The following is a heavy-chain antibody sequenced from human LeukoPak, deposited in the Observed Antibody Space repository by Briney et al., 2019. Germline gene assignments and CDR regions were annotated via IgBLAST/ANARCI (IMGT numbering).Heavy chain of an antibody. CDR1: GYNFNDYY. V-gene: IGHV1-2*02. D-gene: IGHD5-18*01. CDR2: ISPESGVT. CDR3: ARGRWTVTGSFDP. J-gene: IGHJ5*02. Sequence: ASVKVSCKASGYNFNDYYLHWVRQAPGQGLEWMGWISPESGVTKFAQKFQGRVAMTRDRSISTVYMDLFTLRSDDTAVYFCARGRWTVTGSFDPWGQGTLVTVPS.